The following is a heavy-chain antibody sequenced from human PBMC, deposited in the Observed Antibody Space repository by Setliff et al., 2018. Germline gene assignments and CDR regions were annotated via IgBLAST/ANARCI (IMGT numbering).Heavy chain of an antibody. D-gene: IGHD1-1*01. V-gene: IGHV4-39*01. J-gene: IGHJ4*02. CDR2: IYYRGDT. CDR1: GGSISSGVYY. Sequence: SETLSLTCTVSGGSISSGVYYWAWTRQPPGKGLEWIGRIYYRGDTYYNASLKSRLTLSVDTSKNQVSLNLRSVTAADTAVYYCARTGTYRYFDYWGQGNQVTVSS. CDR3: ARTGTYRYFDY.